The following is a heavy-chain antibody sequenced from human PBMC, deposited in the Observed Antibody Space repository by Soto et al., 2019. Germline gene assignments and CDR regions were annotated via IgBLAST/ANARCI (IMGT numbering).Heavy chain of an antibody. CDR3: ARAPYSSSSFFFDY. D-gene: IGHD6-6*01. CDR2: INPRGGST. Sequence: ASVKVSFKASGYTFTTYYMHWVRQAPGQGLEWMGIINPRGGSTNYAQRFQGRVTMTWDTSTSTVYMELSSLRSDDTAVYYCARAPYSSSSFFFDYWGQGTPVTVSS. CDR1: GYTFTTYY. J-gene: IGHJ4*02. V-gene: IGHV1-46*01.